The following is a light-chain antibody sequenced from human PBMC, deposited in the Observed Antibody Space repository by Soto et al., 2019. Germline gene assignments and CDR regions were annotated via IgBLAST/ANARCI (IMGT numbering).Light chain of an antibody. Sequence: DIQMTQSPSTLSASVGDRVTITCRASQSISSWLAWYQQKPGIAPRLLIFDASNLQSGVPSRFSGSGSGTEFTLTISSLQPDDFATYYCQQYNSYSWTFGQGTKVDIK. CDR3: QQYNSYSWT. V-gene: IGKV1-5*01. CDR2: DAS. J-gene: IGKJ1*01. CDR1: QSISSW.